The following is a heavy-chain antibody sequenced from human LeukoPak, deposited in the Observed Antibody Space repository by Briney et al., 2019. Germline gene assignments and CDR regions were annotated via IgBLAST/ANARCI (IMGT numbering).Heavy chain of an antibody. Sequence: ASVKVSCKASGYTFTGYYMHWVRQAPGQRLEWMGWINAGNGNTKYSQKFQGRVTITRDTSASTAYMELSSLRSEDTAVYYCASGYSYGWDYFDYWGQGTLVTVSS. D-gene: IGHD5-18*01. J-gene: IGHJ4*02. CDR1: GYTFTGYY. CDR2: INAGNGNT. V-gene: IGHV1-3*01. CDR3: ASGYSYGWDYFDY.